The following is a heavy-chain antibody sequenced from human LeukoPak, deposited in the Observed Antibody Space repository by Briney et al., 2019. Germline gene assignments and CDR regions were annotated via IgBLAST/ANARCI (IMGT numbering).Heavy chain of an antibody. Sequence: ASVKVSCKASGYTFTRYGITWVRQAPGQGLEWMGWISAYNGNTNYAQKLQGRVTMTQDTSTRTAYMELRRLRYHDTPVYYFARDVTGRLDYWRRGTRVSVPS. D-gene: IGHD1-14*01. CDR2: ISAYNGNT. J-gene: IGHJ4*02. CDR1: GYTFTRYG. V-gene: IGHV1-18*01. CDR3: ARDVTGRLDY.